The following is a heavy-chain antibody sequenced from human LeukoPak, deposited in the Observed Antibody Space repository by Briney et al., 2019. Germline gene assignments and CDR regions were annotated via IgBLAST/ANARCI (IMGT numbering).Heavy chain of an antibody. CDR3: AKDRGGGDSSGWYYFDY. J-gene: IGHJ4*02. CDR1: GFTFDDYA. CDR2: ISWNSGSI. D-gene: IGHD6-19*01. Sequence: GGSLRLSCAASGFTFDDYAMHWVRQAPAKGLEWVSGISWNSGSIGYADPVKGRFTISRDNAKNSLYLQMNSLRAEDMALYYCAKDRGGGDSSGWYYFDYWGQGTLVTVSS. V-gene: IGHV3-9*03.